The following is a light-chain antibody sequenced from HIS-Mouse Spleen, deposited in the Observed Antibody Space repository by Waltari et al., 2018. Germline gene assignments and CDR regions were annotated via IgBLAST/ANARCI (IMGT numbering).Light chain of an antibody. CDR1: ALPQKY. Sequence: SYELTQPPSVSVSPGQTARITCSGDALPQKYPYLYQQKSGQATVLVIYEDSKRPSGIPERFSGSSSGTMATLTISGAQVEDEADYYCYSTDSSGNHRVFGGGTKLTVL. J-gene: IGLJ2*01. CDR2: EDS. CDR3: YSTDSSGNHRV. V-gene: IGLV3-10*01.